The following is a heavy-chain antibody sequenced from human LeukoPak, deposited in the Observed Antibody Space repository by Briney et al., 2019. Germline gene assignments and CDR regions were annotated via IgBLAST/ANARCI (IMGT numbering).Heavy chain of an antibody. CDR2: MNPNSGNT. CDR1: GYTFTSYD. D-gene: IGHD3-10*01. Sequence: GASVKVSCKASGYTFTSYDINWVRQATGQGREWMGWMNPNSGNTGYAQKFQGRVTMTRNTSISTAYMELSSLRSEDTAVYYCARSYNYGSGSYYMVGAFDIWGQGTMVTVSS. V-gene: IGHV1-8*01. J-gene: IGHJ3*02. CDR3: ARSYNYGSGSYYMVGAFDI.